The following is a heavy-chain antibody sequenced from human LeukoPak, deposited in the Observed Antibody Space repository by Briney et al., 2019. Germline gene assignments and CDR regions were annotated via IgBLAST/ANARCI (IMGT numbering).Heavy chain of an antibody. CDR2: ISSSSSTI. J-gene: IGHJ6*03. V-gene: IGHV3-48*01. D-gene: IGHD5-18*01. Sequence: GGSLRLSCAASGFTFSRYEMNWVRQAPGKGLEWVSYISSSSSTIYYADSVKGRFTISRDNAKNSLYLQMNSLRAEDTAVYYCARVAPLAGYSYGYLENNYYYYYMDVWGKGTTVTVSS. CDR3: ARVAPLAGYSYGYLENNYYYYYMDV. CDR1: GFTFSRYE.